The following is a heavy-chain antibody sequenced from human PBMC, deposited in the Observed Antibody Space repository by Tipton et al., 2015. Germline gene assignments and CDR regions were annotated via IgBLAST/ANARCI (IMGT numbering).Heavy chain of an antibody. CDR3: ARDVMITFGGVMDV. CDR2: TSPILGTA. J-gene: IGHJ6*02. Sequence: SCAASGFTFSSYAMSWVRQAPGQGLEWLGGTSPILGTANYGQKFQGRVTITADESTSTAYMELSSLRSEDTAVYFCARDVMITFGGVMDVWGQGTTVTVSS. V-gene: IGHV1-69*01. CDR1: GFTFSSYA. D-gene: IGHD3-16*01.